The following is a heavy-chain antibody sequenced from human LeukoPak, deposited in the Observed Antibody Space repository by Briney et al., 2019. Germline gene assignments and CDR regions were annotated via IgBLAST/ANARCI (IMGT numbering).Heavy chain of an antibody. CDR1: GYTFTGYY. CDR3: ARGRWELSDGAFDI. Sequence: ASVKVSCKASGYTFTGYYMHWVRQATGQGLEWMGWMNPNSGNTGYAQKFQGRVTMTRNTSISTAYMELSSLRSEDTAVYYCARGRWELSDGAFDIWGQGTMVTVSS. D-gene: IGHD1-26*01. V-gene: IGHV1-8*02. J-gene: IGHJ3*02. CDR2: MNPNSGNT.